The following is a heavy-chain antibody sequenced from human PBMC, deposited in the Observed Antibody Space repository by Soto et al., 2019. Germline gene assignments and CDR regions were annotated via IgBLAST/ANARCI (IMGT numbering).Heavy chain of an antibody. CDR1: GGSISSYY. CDR3: ARGNDYVWGSNRHYYFDT. CDR2: IYYSGST. V-gene: IGHV4-59*08. D-gene: IGHD3-16*02. Sequence: SETLSLTCTVSGGSISSYYWSWIRQPPGKGLEWIGYIYYSGSTNYNPSLKSRVTISVDTSKNQFSLKLSAMTAADTATYYCARGNDYVWGSNRHYYFDTWGQGTLVTVSS. J-gene: IGHJ4*02.